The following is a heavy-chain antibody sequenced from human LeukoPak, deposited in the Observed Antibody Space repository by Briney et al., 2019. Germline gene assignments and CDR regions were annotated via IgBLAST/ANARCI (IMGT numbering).Heavy chain of an antibody. CDR3: AKGSDFWSGYSK. D-gene: IGHD3-3*01. Sequence: GGSLRLSCAASGFTFSSYSMNWVRQAPGKGLEWVSSISSSSSYIYYADSVKGRFTISRDNAKNSLYLQMNSLRAEDTAVYYCAKGSDFWSGYSKWGQGTLVTVSS. CDR2: ISSSSSYI. V-gene: IGHV3-21*01. CDR1: GFTFSSYS. J-gene: IGHJ4*02.